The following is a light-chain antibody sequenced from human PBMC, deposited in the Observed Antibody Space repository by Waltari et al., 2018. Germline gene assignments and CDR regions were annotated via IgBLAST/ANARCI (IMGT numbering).Light chain of an antibody. CDR2: WAS. CDR1: QTVLYSANNKNY. Sequence: DIVMTQSPDSLAVSLGERATINCKSSQTVLYSANNKNYLTWYQHKPGQPPKFRISWASSRESGVPDRVTGSGSGTDFTLTISSLQAEDVAVYYCQQHYTTPWTFGQGTKVEIK. J-gene: IGKJ1*01. CDR3: QQHYTTPWT. V-gene: IGKV4-1*01.